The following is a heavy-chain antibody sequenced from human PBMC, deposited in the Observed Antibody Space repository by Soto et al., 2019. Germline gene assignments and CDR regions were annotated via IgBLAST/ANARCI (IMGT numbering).Heavy chain of an antibody. CDR1: GFTFSGYA. CDR3: AKVVVPSAMVNYYYGMDV. CDR2: TSWDGNNK. D-gene: IGHD2-2*01. V-gene: IGHV3-30*04. Sequence: GGSLRLSCAASGFTFSGYAMHWVRQPPGKGLEWVAVTSWDGNNKYYADSVKGRFTISRDNSKNTLYLQMNSVRDEDMDVYYCAKVVVPSAMVNYYYGMDVWGQGTTVTLSS. J-gene: IGHJ6*02.